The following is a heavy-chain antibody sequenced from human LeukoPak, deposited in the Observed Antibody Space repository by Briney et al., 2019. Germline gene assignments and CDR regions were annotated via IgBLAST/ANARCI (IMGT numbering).Heavy chain of an antibody. CDR3: ARSSQGTYYYYGMDV. V-gene: IGHV3-21*01. Sequence: GGSLRLSCAASGFTFSSYSMNWVRQAPGEGLEWVSSISSSSSYIYYADSVKGRFTISRDNAKNSLYLQMNSLRAEDTAVYYCARSSQGTYYYYGMDVWGQGTTVTVSS. D-gene: IGHD6-6*01. CDR2: ISSSSSYI. CDR1: GFTFSSYS. J-gene: IGHJ6*02.